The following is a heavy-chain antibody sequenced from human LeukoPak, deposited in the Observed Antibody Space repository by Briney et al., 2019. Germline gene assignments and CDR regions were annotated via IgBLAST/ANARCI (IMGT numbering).Heavy chain of an antibody. CDR3: ARDYQITIFGVVGRDAFDI. CDR2: INPNTGGT. J-gene: IGHJ3*02. D-gene: IGHD3-3*01. Sequence: ASVKVSCKASGYTFTGYYMHWVRQAPGQGFEWLGYINPNTGGTNYAQKFDGRVTMTSDTSITTAYMALTRLRSDDTAIYYCARDYQITIFGVVGRDAFDIWGQGTMVTVSS. V-gene: IGHV1-2*02. CDR1: GYTFTGYY.